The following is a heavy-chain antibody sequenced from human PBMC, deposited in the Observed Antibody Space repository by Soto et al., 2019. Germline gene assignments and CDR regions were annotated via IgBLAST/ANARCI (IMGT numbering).Heavy chain of an antibody. V-gene: IGHV3-23*01. CDR1: GFTFSSYA. D-gene: IGHD4-17*01. J-gene: IGHJ4*02. Sequence: EVQLLESGGGLVQPGGSLRLSCAASGFTFSSYAMSWVRQAPGKGLEWVSAISGSGGSTYYADSVKGRFTISRDNYKNTLYLQMNGLRAEDTAVYYCANLLVTTDDGYWGQGTLVTVSS. CDR3: ANLLVTTDDGY. CDR2: ISGSGGST.